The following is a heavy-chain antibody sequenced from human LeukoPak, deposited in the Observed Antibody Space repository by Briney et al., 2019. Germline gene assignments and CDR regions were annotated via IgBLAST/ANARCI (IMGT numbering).Heavy chain of an antibody. CDR2: IRYDGSNK. CDR1: GFTFSSYG. CDR3: AKRDTSGWPPVGLGY. Sequence: GGSLRLSCAASGFTFSSYGMHWVRQAPGKGLEWVAFIRYDGSNKYYADSVKGRFTISRDNSKNTLYLQMNSLRAEDTAVYYCAKRDTSGWPPVGLGYGGQGTLVTVSS. J-gene: IGHJ4*02. D-gene: IGHD6-19*01. V-gene: IGHV3-30*02.